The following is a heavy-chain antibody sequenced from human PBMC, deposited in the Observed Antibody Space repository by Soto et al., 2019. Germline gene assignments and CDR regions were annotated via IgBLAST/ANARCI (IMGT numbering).Heavy chain of an antibody. CDR2: IYYSGST. CDR3: ARLKIAAAFDY. J-gene: IGHJ4*02. Sequence: SETLSLTCTVSGGSISSYYWSWIRQPPGKGLEWIGYIYYSGSTNYNPSLKSRVTISVDTSKNQFSLKLSSVTAADTAVYYCARLKIAAAFDYWGQGTLVTVSS. D-gene: IGHD6-13*01. CDR1: GGSISSYY. V-gene: IGHV4-59*01.